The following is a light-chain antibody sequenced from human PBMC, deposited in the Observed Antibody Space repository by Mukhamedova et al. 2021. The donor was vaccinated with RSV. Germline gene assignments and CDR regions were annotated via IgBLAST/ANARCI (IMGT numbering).Light chain of an antibody. V-gene: IGKV1-NL1*01. CDR2: DAS. J-gene: IGKJ1*01. CDR3: QQYYRTPQT. Sequence: WYQRRVHGKGPQLLIYDASKLKSGFPSRFSGGGSGTDYTLTISSLQPEDFATYFCQQYYRTPQTFGRGTKVDIK.